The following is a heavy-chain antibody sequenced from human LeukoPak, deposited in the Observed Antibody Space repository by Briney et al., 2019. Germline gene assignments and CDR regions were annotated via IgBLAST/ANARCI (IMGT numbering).Heavy chain of an antibody. J-gene: IGHJ4*02. D-gene: IGHD3-10*01. Sequence: SQTLSLTCAISGDSASSNDAAWNWIRQSPSRGLEWLGRTYYRSKWSYDYAVSMKSRITINPDTSKNQSSLQLNSVTPEDTAVYYCARENTMVRGVINPLDYWGQGTLVTVSS. V-gene: IGHV6-1*01. CDR2: TYYRSKWSY. CDR1: GDSASSNDAA. CDR3: ARENTMVRGVINPLDY.